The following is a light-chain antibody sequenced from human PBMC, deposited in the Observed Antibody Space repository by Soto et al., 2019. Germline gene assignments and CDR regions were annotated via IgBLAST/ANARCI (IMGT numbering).Light chain of an antibody. Sequence: EIVMTQSPATLSVSPGERATLSCRASQSVGTNLAWYQQKPGQAPRLLMYGASTWATGTPARFSGRGSGTEFTLTISSLQPEDFAVYYCQQYNEWPPWTFGQGTKVEIK. CDR3: QQYNEWPPWT. J-gene: IGKJ1*01. CDR2: GAS. CDR1: QSVGTN. V-gene: IGKV3-15*01.